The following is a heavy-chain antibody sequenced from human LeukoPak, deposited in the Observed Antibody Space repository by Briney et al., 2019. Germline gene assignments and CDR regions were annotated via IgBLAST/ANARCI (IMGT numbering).Heavy chain of an antibody. D-gene: IGHD6-19*01. J-gene: IGHJ4*02. CDR3: AKERGNIAVGLDY. Sequence: GGSLRLSCRASGFSFTTYSMNWVRQAPGKGLEWVSVIRAEGDPTHYADSVKGRFTISRDFSKNTLYVQMNSLRAEDTAVYYCAKERGNIAVGLDYWGQGTLVSVSS. V-gene: IGHV3-23*01. CDR2: IRAEGDPT. CDR1: GFSFTTYS.